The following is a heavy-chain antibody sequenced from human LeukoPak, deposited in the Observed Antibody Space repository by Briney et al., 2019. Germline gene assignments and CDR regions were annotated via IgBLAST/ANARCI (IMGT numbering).Heavy chain of an antibody. J-gene: IGHJ3*02. V-gene: IGHV3-23*01. CDR1: GFSFSSSS. Sequence: GGSLRLSCAASGFSFSSSSMNWVRQAPGKGLEWVSTISGSGTSTYYADSVKGRFTISRDNSKNTLYLQMNSLRAEDTAVYYCARDTDRAFDIWGQGTMVTVSS. CDR3: ARDTDRAFDI. D-gene: IGHD4-11*01. CDR2: ISGSGTST.